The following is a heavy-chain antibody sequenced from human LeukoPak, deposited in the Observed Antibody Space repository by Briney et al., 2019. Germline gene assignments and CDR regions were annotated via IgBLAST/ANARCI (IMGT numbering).Heavy chain of an antibody. D-gene: IGHD2-15*01. J-gene: IGHJ4*02. Sequence: SETLPLTCAVYGEFFSAYFWNWIRQAPGKPLEYIGEINHRESSHYNPSLKTRVTLSVDTSKDQFSLKLTSVTAADTAVYFCARGSSFDGYCSAGACDAGYYDSWGQGTPVTVSS. CDR1: GEFFSAYF. V-gene: IGHV4-34*01. CDR3: ARGSSFDGYCSAGACDAGYYDS. CDR2: INHRESS.